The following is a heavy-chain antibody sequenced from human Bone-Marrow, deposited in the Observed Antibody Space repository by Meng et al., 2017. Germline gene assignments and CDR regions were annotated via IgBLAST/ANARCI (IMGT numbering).Heavy chain of an antibody. J-gene: IGHJ4*02. CDR3: ARARLQSNNWGIDY. V-gene: IGHV1-8*02. CDR2: MNPNSGNT. D-gene: IGHD5-24*01. Sequence: ASVKVSCKASGYTFTSYAMHWVRQATGQGLEWMGWMNPNSGNTGYAQKFQGRVTMTRDTSISTAYMELSRPRSDDTAVYYCARARLQSNNWGIDYWGQGTLVTVSS. CDR1: GYTFTSYA.